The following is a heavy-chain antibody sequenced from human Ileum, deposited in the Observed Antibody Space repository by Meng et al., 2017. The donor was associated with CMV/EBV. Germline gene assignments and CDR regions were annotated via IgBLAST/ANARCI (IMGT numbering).Heavy chain of an antibody. CDR2: INVNTGHP. D-gene: IGHD1-1*01. J-gene: IGHJ4*02. CDR1: FTTYG. CDR3: TREAGIHSSKFDY. Sequence: FTTYGINWVREAPGQRLEWIGWINVNTGHPTCTQNFTERFVFSLDTSVSTAYTAYLQISDLRAEDTAVYYCTREAGIHSSKFDYWGQGTLVTVSS. V-gene: IGHV7-4-1*02.